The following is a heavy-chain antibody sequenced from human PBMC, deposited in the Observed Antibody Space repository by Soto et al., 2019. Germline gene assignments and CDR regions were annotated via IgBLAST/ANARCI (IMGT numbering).Heavy chain of an antibody. D-gene: IGHD3-3*01. Sequence: PGGSLRLSCAVSGFTFSDYYMSWIRQAPGKGLEWVSYISSRGSSIYYADSVKGRFTISRDNAKNSLYPQMNGLRAEDTAVYYCARGYYDFWSGYYISPYGMDVWGQGTTVTVSS. CDR1: GFTFSDYY. V-gene: IGHV3-11*01. J-gene: IGHJ6*02. CDR2: ISSRGSSI. CDR3: ARGYYDFWSGYYISPYGMDV.